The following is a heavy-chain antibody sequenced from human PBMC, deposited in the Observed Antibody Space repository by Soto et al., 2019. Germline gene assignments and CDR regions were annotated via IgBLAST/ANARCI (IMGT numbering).Heavy chain of an antibody. CDR1: GGSISSGGYY. J-gene: IGHJ4*02. D-gene: IGHD3-22*01. CDR3: ARDYHSRGSGYHFDY. CDR2: IYYSGST. V-gene: IGHV4-31*03. Sequence: QVQLQESGPGLVKPSQTLSLTCTVSGGSISSGGYYWSWIRQHPGKGLEWIGYIYYSGSTYYNPSLRSRVTISVDTSKNQFSLKLSSVTAADTAVYYCARDYHSRGSGYHFDYWGQGTLVTVSS.